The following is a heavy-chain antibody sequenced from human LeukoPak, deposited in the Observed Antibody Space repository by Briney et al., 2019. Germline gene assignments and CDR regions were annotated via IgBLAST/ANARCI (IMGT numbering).Heavy chain of an antibody. J-gene: IGHJ4*02. Sequence: GESLKISCKGSGYSFTSYWIGWVRQMPGKGLEWMGIIYPGDSATRYSPSFQGQVTISADKSISTAYLQWSSLKASDTAMYYCARRGYYDSSGYYFFDYWGQGTLVTVSS. CDR1: GYSFTSYW. D-gene: IGHD3-22*01. V-gene: IGHV5-51*01. CDR2: IYPGDSAT. CDR3: ARRGYYDSSGYYFFDY.